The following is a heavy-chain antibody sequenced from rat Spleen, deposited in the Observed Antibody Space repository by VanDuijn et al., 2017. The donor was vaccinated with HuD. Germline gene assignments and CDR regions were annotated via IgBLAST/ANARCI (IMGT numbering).Heavy chain of an antibody. Sequence: EVQLVESGGGLVQPGRSLKLSCAASGFTFSDYYMAWVRQAPKQGLEWVASISYEGSSTYYGDSVKGRFTISRDNAKNTLYLQVNSLRSEDTATYYCARPGITSYVMDAWGQGASVTVSS. CDR1: GFTFSDYY. CDR2: ISYEGSST. V-gene: IGHV5-22*01. CDR3: ARPGITSYVMDA. D-gene: IGHD1-4*01. J-gene: IGHJ4*01.